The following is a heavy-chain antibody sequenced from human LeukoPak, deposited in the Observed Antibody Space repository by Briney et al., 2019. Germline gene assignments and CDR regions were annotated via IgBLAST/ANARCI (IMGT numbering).Heavy chain of an antibody. CDR2: INTNTGNP. D-gene: IGHD6-13*01. Sequence: ASVKVSCKASGYTFTSYAMNWVRQAPGQGLEWMGWINTNTGNPTYAQGFTGRFVFSLDTSVSTAYLQISSLKAEDTAVYYCARVGMLAGYSSSWDFYYFDYWGQGTLVTVSS. V-gene: IGHV7-4-1*02. J-gene: IGHJ4*02. CDR1: GYTFTSYA. CDR3: ARVGMLAGYSSSWDFYYFDY.